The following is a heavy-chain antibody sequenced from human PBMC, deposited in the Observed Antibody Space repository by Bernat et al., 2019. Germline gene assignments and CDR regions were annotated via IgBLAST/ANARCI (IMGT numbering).Heavy chain of an antibody. CDR1: GFTFSSYG. CDR3: AKAGHITIFGVVIIPVFSFGMDV. Sequence: QVQLVESGGGVVQPGGSLRLSCAASGFTFSSYGMHWVRQAPGKGLEWVAVISYDGSNKYYADSVKGRFTISRDNSKNTLYLQMNSLRAEDTAVYYCAKAGHITIFGVVIIPVFSFGMDVWGQGTTVTVSS. D-gene: IGHD3-3*01. J-gene: IGHJ6*02. V-gene: IGHV3-30*18. CDR2: ISYDGSNK.